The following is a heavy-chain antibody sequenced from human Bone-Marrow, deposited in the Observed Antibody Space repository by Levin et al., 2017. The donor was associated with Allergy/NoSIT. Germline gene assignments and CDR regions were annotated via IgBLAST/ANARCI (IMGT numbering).Heavy chain of an antibody. Sequence: GGSLRLSCAASGFTFTNLWMRWIRQAQGKGLEWVANINQDGSEENYVDSVKGRFTISTDYAKSSLYLQMTSLRAEDTGLYFCASSWGSALDLWGQGTMVSV. CDR3: ASSWGSALDL. CDR1: GFTFTNLW. J-gene: IGHJ3*01. V-gene: IGHV3-7*02. CDR2: INQDGSEE. D-gene: IGHD3-16*01.